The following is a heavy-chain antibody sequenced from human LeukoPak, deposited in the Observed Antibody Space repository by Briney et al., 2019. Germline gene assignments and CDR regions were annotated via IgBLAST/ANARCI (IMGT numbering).Heavy chain of an antibody. J-gene: IGHJ4*02. D-gene: IGHD6-19*01. CDR2: ISSSSSYI. V-gene: IGHV3-21*01. Sequence: PGGSLRLSCAASGFTFSSYSTNWVRQAPGKGLEWVSSISSSSSYIYYADSVKGRFTISRDNAKNSLYLQMNSLRAEDTAVYYCARDPPASSGWPLFDYWGQGTLVTVSS. CDR1: GFTFSSYS. CDR3: ARDPPASSGWPLFDY.